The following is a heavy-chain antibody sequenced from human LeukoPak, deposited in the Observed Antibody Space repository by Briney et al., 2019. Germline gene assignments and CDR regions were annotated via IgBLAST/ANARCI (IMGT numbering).Heavy chain of an antibody. CDR1: GYTFTTSW. CDR3: GRLQGISSPPFDY. D-gene: IGHD3-3*02. V-gene: IGHV5-51*01. CDR2: IFPGDSDT. J-gene: IGHJ4*02. Sequence: GESLKISCKGSGYTFTTSWIAWVRQKPGKGLEWMGLIFPGDSDTRYSPSFQGQVSISADKSISTAYLQWSSLKASDTAVYYCGRLQGISSPPFDYWGQGTLVTVSS.